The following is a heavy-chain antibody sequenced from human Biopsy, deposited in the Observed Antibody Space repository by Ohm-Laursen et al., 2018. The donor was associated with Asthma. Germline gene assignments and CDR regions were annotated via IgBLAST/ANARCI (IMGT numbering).Heavy chain of an antibody. CDR1: GFTFSTHH. V-gene: IGHV3-23*01. Sequence: SLRLSCSASGFTFSTHHLSWVRQAPGKGLEWVSSINGGGDRTWYADSVKGWFTISRDNSKHTMYLHMNSLRGDDTAIYYCAKDERLYYGSDSKYMQPVPLGDWGQGTLVSVSA. CDR3: AKDERLYYGSDSKYMQPVPLGD. CDR2: INGGGDRT. J-gene: IGHJ4*02. D-gene: IGHD3-10*01.